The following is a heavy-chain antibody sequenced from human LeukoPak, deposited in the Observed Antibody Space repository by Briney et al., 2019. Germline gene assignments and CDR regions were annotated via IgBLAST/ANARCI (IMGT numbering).Heavy chain of an antibody. CDR1: GYTFTGYH. D-gene: IGHD6-19*01. Sequence: GASVKVSCKASGYTFTGYHMHWVRQAPGQGLEWMGWINPNSGGTNYAQKFQGRVTMTRDTSISTAYMELSRLRSDDTAVYYCARDPGSSGSGYCYYMDVWGKGTTVTVSS. CDR2: INPNSGGT. CDR3: ARDPGSSGSGYCYYMDV. J-gene: IGHJ6*03. V-gene: IGHV1-2*02.